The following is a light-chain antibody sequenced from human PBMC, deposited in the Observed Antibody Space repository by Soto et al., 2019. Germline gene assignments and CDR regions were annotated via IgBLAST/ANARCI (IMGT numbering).Light chain of an antibody. V-gene: IGLV2-8*01. CDR2: DVN. CDR1: SSDIGAYKY. J-gene: IGLJ1*01. CDR3: SSYAGTPYV. Sequence: QSALTQPPSASGSPGQSVTISCTGTSSDIGAYKYVSWYQQHPGKAPKLMIYDVNKRPSGVPDRFSGSKSGTTASLTVSGLQAEDEADYYCSSYAGTPYVFXTGTKVTVL.